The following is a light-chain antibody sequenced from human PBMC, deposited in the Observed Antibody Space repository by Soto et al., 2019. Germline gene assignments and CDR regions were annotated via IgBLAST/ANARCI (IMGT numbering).Light chain of an antibody. CDR1: SSNIGARYD. V-gene: IGLV1-40*01. Sequence: QSVLTQPPSVSGAPGQRVTISCTGSSSNIGARYDVHWYQHLPGTAPRLLIYVNTNRASGAPDRFSGSKSGTSASLAIAGLQAEDEADHYCQSYDISLSGYVLGTGTKVTVL. J-gene: IGLJ1*01. CDR3: QSYDISLSGYV. CDR2: VNT.